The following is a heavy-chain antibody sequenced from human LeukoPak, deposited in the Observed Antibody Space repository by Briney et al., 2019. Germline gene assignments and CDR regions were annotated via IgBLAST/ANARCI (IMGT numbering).Heavy chain of an antibody. Sequence: GGSLRLSCEASGHTFSDSWIHWVRQAPGKGLVWVSRINIEGAAISYAHSVKGRFTISRDNAKNTLYLQMNSLRAEDTAVYYCARVSGLGMNEYYQHWGQGTLVTVAS. CDR1: GHTFSDSW. V-gene: IGHV3-74*01. CDR2: INIEGAAI. D-gene: IGHD3-10*01. J-gene: IGHJ1*01. CDR3: ARVSGLGMNEYYQH.